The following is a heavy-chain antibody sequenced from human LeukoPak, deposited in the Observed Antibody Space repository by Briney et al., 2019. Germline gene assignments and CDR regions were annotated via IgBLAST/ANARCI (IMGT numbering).Heavy chain of an antibody. J-gene: IGHJ4*02. CDR2: IRYDGSNK. CDR1: GFTFSSYG. Sequence: PGGSLRLSCAASGFTFSSYGMHWVRQAPGKGLEWVAFIRYDGSNKYYADSVKGRFTISRDNSKHTLYLQMNSLRAEDTAVYYCAKPRGGYYDSSGYYWLFDYWGQGTLVTVSS. CDR3: AKPRGGYYDSSGYYWLFDY. V-gene: IGHV3-30*02. D-gene: IGHD3-22*01.